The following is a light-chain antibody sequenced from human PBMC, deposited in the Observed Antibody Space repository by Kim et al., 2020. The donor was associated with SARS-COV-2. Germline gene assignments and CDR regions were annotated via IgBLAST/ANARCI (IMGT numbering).Light chain of an antibody. Sequence: PGKPAWLACGGSSIVSKRVTWYQAEPGHGPVLVISYDSDRPSGIPERFSGSNSGNTATLTISGVEAGDEADYYCQVWDSSSDHVVFGGGTQLTVL. CDR1: SIVSKR. J-gene: IGLJ2*01. CDR3: QVWDSSSDHVV. V-gene: IGLV3-21*04. CDR2: YDS.